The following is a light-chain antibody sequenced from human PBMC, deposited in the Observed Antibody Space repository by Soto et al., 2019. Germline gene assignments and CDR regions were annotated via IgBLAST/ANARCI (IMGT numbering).Light chain of an antibody. CDR1: ETVSTY. CDR2: GAS. Sequence: DIQMTQSPYSLSASVGDRVTIACRASETVSTYVNWYQQKPGRAPKLLIYGASNLQSGVPSRFSGSGSATDFTLTITSLQPEDFATYYCQQLHAYPLTFGGGTKVEIK. V-gene: IGKV1-39*01. CDR3: QQLHAYPLT. J-gene: IGKJ4*01.